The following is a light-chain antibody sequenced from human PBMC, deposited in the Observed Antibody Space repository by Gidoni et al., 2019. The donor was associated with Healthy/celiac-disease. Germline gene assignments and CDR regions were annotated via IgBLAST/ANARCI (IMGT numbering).Light chain of an antibody. CDR3: QQYNSYPWT. CDR1: QGISSW. CDR2: DAS. V-gene: IGKV1-5*01. Sequence: DIQMTQSPSTLSSSVGDRVTITCRASQGISSWLDWYQQKQGKAPKLLIYDASSLESGVPSRFSGSGSGTEFTLTISSLQPDDFATYYCQQYNSYPWTFGEXTKVEIK. J-gene: IGKJ1*01.